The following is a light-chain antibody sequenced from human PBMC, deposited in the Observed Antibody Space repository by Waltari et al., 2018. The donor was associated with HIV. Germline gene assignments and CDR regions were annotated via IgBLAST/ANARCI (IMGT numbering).Light chain of an antibody. V-gene: IGLV1-40*01. CDR3: QSYDSRLSGPVV. J-gene: IGLJ2*01. Sequence: QSVLTQPPSVSGAPGQRVPISCAGNSSNIGATHDVYWYQQLPGTTPKLPIYGNSNRPSGVPDRFSGSKSGTSASLAITGLQAEDEADYYCQSYDSRLSGPVVFGGGTKLTVL. CDR2: GNS. CDR1: SSNIGATHD.